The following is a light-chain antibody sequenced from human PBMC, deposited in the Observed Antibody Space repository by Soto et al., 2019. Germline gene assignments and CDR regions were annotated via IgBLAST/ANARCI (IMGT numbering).Light chain of an antibody. Sequence: EIVMTQSPATLSVSPGERATLSCRASQSISSKVGWYQQKPGQAPRLLIYGATIRATGVPPRFSGSGSGTEFTLTITSLQSEDFAVYYCQQYNIWSSITFGQGTRLEIK. CDR3: QQYNIWSSIT. CDR2: GAT. J-gene: IGKJ5*01. CDR1: QSISSK. V-gene: IGKV3-15*01.